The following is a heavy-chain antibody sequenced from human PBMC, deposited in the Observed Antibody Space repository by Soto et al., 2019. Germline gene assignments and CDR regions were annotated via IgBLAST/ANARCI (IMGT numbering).Heavy chain of an antibody. V-gene: IGHV3-30-3*01. J-gene: IGHJ5*02. CDR3: ARDSWLSFWSGYGLDP. D-gene: IGHD3-3*01. CDR2: ISYDVSNK. Sequence: SLRLSCAASGFTFSSYAMRWVRQAPGKGLEWVAVISYDVSNKYYADSVKGRFTISRDNSKNTLYLQMNSLRAEDTAVYYCARDSWLSFWSGYGLDPWGQGTLVTVSS. CDR1: GFTFSSYA.